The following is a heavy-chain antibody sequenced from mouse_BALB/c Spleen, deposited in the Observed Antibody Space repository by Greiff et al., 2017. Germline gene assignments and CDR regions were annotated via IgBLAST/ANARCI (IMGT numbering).Heavy chain of an antibody. D-gene: IGHD1-2*01. J-gene: IGHJ3*01. V-gene: IGHV3-2*02. Sequence: EVKLVESGPGLVKPSQSLSLTCTVTGYSITSDYAWNWIRQFPGNKLEWMGYISYSGSTSYNPSLKSRISITRDTSKNQFFLQLNSVTTEDTATYYCAREAHYYGYVRCAYWGQGTLVTVSA. CDR2: ISYSGST. CDR3: AREAHYYGYVRCAY. CDR1: GYSITSDYA.